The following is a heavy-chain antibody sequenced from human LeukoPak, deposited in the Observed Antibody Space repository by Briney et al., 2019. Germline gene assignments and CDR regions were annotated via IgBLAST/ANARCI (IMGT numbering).Heavy chain of an antibody. Sequence: ASVKVSCKASGGTFSSYAISWVRQAPGQGLEWMGGIIPIFGTANYAQKFQGRVTITADESTSTAYMELSSLRSEDTAVYYCARGPASTVRGVRVYYFQDWGRGTPVTVSS. CDR1: GGTFSSYA. CDR2: IIPIFGTA. CDR3: ARGPASTVRGVRVYYFQD. J-gene: IGHJ4*02. V-gene: IGHV1-69*13. D-gene: IGHD3-10*01.